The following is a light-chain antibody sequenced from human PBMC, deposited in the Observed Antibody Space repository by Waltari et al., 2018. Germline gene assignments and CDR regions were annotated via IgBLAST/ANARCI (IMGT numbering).Light chain of an antibody. CDR2: AAS. CDR3: QQGYNTPRT. V-gene: IGKV1-12*01. J-gene: IGKJ1*01. Sequence: DIQMTQSPSSLSASVGDKVTITCRASQGISSWLVWYQQKPGKAPKLLIYAASSLQSGVPSRFSGSGSGTDYTLTISSLQPEDFATYYCQQGYNTPRTFGQGTKVEIK. CDR1: QGISSW.